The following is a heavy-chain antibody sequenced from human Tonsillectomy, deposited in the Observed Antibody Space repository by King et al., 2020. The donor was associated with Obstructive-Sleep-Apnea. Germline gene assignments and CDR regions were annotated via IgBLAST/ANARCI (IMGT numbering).Heavy chain of an antibody. CDR1: GFTFSTYE. CDR2: ISYDGSEK. Sequence: VQLVESGGGVVQPGRSLRLSCAASGFTFSTYEMPWVRPAPGKGLEWVAVISYDGSEKYYADSVKGRFTISRDNSKNTLSLQMNSLTTEDTAVFYCATYGDYPGSSFDYWGQGTLVTVSS. V-gene: IGHV3-30*04. CDR3: ATYGDYPGSSFDY. D-gene: IGHD4-17*01. J-gene: IGHJ4*02.